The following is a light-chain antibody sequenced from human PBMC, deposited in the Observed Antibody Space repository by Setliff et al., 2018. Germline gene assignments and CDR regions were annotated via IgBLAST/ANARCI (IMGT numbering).Light chain of an antibody. J-gene: IGKJ1*01. CDR3: QQYKSYPT. V-gene: IGKV1-5*03. Sequence: DIQMTQSPSTLSASVGDRVTITCRASQSISSWLAWYQQKPGKAPKLLIYKAFSLESGVPSRFSGRGSGTEFTLTISSLQPDDFATYYCQQYKSYPTFGQGTKVDIK. CDR2: KAF. CDR1: QSISSW.